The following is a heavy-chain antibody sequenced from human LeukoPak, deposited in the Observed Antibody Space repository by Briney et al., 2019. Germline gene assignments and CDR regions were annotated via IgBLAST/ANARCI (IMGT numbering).Heavy chain of an antibody. J-gene: IGHJ4*02. V-gene: IGHV1-69*05. CDR1: GGTFSSYA. D-gene: IGHD3-22*01. CDR2: IIPIFGTA. Sequence: ASVKVSCKASGGTFSSYAISWVRQAPGQGLEWMGRIIPIFGTAKYAQKFQGRVTITTDESTSTAYMELSSLRSEDTAVYYCARDAPLTYYYDSSGFYYFDYWGQGTLVTVSS. CDR3: ARDAPLTYYYDSSGFYYFDY.